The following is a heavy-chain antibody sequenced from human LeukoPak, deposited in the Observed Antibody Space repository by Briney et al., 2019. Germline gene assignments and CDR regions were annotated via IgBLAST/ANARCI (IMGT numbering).Heavy chain of an antibody. J-gene: IGHJ4*02. CDR2: INANGGRK. CDR3: AKDYGSGDSSPYPFDN. CDR1: EFIFGNYA. Sequence: GGSLRLSCGASEFIFGNYAMSWVRQAPGKGLEWVTGINANGGRKYYADSVKGRFTISRDNSKNTLFVQMDSLRAEDTAVYYCAKDYGSGDSSPYPFDNWGQGTLVTVSS. V-gene: IGHV3-23*01. D-gene: IGHD3-10*01.